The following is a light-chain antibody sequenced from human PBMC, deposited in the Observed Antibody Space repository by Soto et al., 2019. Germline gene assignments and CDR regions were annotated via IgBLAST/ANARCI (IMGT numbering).Light chain of an antibody. J-gene: IGLJ1*01. CDR2: KVS. CDR1: SSDVGGYNS. CDR3: SSFTRSVTYV. Sequence: QSALTQPASMSGSPGQSITISCTGTSSDVGGYNSVSWYQQHPGKAPKVMIYKVSNRPSGVSDRFSGSKSGNTASLTISGLQAEDEADYYCSSFTRSVTYVFGTGTKVTVL. V-gene: IGLV2-14*01.